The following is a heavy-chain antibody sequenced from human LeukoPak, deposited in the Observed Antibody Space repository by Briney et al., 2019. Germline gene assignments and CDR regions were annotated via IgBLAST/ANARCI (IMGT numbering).Heavy chain of an antibody. CDR3: AKDDYGDDYYYGMDV. CDR2: TSYDGSNK. J-gene: IGHJ6*02. D-gene: IGHD4-17*01. V-gene: IGHV3-30*18. Sequence: PGGSLRLSCAASGFSFSSYGMHWVRQAPGKGLEWVALTSYDGSNKYYGDSVKGRFTISRDNSKNTLYLQMNSLRAQGTAVYYCAKDDYGDDYYYGMDVWGQGTTVTVSS. CDR1: GFSFSSYG.